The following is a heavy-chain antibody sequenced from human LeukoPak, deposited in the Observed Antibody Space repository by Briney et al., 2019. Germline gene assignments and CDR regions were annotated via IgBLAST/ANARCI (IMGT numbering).Heavy chain of an antibody. J-gene: IGHJ4*02. CDR1: GFTFSSYA. CDR3: AKDGLQFSEWLPPLGY. Sequence: GGSLRLSCAASGFTFSSYAMSWVRQAPGKGLEWVSLISGNAGSTYYADSVKGRFTISRDITKNTPYLQMNSLRAEDTAVYYCAKDGLQFSEWLPPLGYWGQGTLVTVSS. D-gene: IGHD3-3*01. CDR2: ISGNAGST. V-gene: IGHV3-23*01.